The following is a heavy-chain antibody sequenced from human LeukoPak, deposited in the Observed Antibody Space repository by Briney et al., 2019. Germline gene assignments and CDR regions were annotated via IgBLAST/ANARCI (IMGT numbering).Heavy chain of an antibody. CDR3: ARGWHYYDSSGYRKYGGTYFDY. D-gene: IGHD3-22*01. J-gene: IGHJ4*02. V-gene: IGHV4-34*01. CDR1: GGSFSGYY. CDR2: INHSGST. Sequence: SETLSLTCAVYGGSFSGYYWSWIRQPPGKGLEWIGEINHSGSTNYNPSLKSRVTISVDTSKNQFSLKMSSVTAADTAVYYCARGWHYYDSSGYRKYGGTYFDYWGQGTLVTVSS.